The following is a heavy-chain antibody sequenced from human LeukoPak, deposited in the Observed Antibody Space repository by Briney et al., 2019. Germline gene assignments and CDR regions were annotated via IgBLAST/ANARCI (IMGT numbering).Heavy chain of an antibody. J-gene: IGHJ1*01. V-gene: IGHV3-66*02. CDR3: ARDRGRDGYNLAEYFQH. CDR2: IYSGGST. Sequence: GGSLRLSCAASGFTFSSYWMSWVRQAPGKGLEWVSVIYSGGSTYYADSVKGRFTISRDNSKNTLYLQMNSLRAEDTAVYYCARDRGRDGYNLAEYFQHWGQGTLVTVSS. CDR1: GFTFSSYW. D-gene: IGHD5-24*01.